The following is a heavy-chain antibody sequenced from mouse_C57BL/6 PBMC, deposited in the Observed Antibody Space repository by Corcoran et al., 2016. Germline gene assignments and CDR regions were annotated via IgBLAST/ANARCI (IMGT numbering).Heavy chain of an antibody. V-gene: IGHV9-3*01. D-gene: IGHD2-4*01. CDR1: GYTFTTYG. CDR3: ARWDYDEDY. J-gene: IGHJ2*01. CDR2: INTYSGVP. Sequence: QIQLVQSGPELKKPGETVKISCKASGYTFTTYGMSWVKQAPGKGLKWMGWINTYSGVPTYADDFKGRFAFSLETSASTAYLQINNLKNEDTATYFCARWDYDEDYWGQGTTLTVSS.